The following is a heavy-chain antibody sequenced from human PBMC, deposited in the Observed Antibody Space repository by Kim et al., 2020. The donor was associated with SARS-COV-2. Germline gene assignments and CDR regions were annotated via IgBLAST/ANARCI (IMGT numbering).Heavy chain of an antibody. CDR1: GGTFSSYA. V-gene: IGHV1-69*04. CDR2: IIPILGIA. Sequence: SVKVSCKASGGTFSSYAISWVRQAPGQGLEWMGRIIPILGIANYAQKFQGRVTITADKSTSTAYMELSSLRSEDTAVYYCARSLTGNLPLDVWAKGPRSPSPQ. J-gene: IGHJ6*04. D-gene: IGHD1-20*01. CDR3: ARSLTGNLPLDV.